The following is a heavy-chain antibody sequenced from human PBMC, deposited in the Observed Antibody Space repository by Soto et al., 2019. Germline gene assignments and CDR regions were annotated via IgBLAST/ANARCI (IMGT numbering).Heavy chain of an antibody. Sequence: GASVKVSCKASGYTFTGYYMHWVRQAPGQGLEWMGWINPNSGGTNYAQKFQGWVTMTRDTSISTAYMELSRLRSDDTAVYYCARDNWCSGGSCHGKVGAFDIWGQGTMVTVSS. J-gene: IGHJ3*02. V-gene: IGHV1-2*04. CDR3: ARDNWCSGGSCHGKVGAFDI. CDR1: GYTFTGYY. CDR2: INPNSGGT. D-gene: IGHD2-15*01.